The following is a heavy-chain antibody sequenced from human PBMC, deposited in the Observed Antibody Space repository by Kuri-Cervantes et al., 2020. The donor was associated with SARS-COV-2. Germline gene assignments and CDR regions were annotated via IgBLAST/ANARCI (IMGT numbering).Heavy chain of an antibody. CDR3: ARSTPFRRLAVISQGGAFDI. J-gene: IGHJ3*02. Sequence: ASVKVSCKASGYTFTGYYVHWVRQAPGQGLEWMGWINPNSGGTSYAQKFQGWVTMTRDTSISTVYMELSRLRSDDTAVYYCARSTPFRRLAVISQGGAFDIWGQGTMVTVSS. V-gene: IGHV1-2*04. D-gene: IGHD3-22*01. CDR2: INPNSGGT. CDR1: GYTFTGYY.